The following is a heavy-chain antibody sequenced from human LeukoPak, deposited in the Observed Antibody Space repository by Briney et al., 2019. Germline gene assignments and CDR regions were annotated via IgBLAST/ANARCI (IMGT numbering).Heavy chain of an antibody. J-gene: IGHJ4*02. CDR1: GGSISSSSYD. Sequence: SETLSLTCTVSGGSISSSSYDWGWIRQPPGKRLEWIGNIFHSGSTYYNPSLKSRVTTSVDTSKNHFSLRLSSVTAADTAVYYCARESAAGTPFDYWGQGTLVTVSS. D-gene: IGHD6-13*01. CDR2: IFHSGST. V-gene: IGHV4-39*07. CDR3: ARESAAGTPFDY.